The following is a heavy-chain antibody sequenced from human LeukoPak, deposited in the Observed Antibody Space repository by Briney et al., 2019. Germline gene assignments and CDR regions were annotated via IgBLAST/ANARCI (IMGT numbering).Heavy chain of an antibody. Sequence: SETLSLTCTVSGDSISSSSYCWDWVRQPPGKGLEWIGNIYNSANTHYNPSLKTRITMSVDTSKNQFSLKLNSVTAADTGIYYCARHSRSAYTGYENAFDIWGQGTMVTVSS. D-gene: IGHD5-12*01. V-gene: IGHV4-39*01. J-gene: IGHJ3*02. CDR1: GDSISSSSYC. CDR2: IYNSANT. CDR3: ARHSRSAYTGYENAFDI.